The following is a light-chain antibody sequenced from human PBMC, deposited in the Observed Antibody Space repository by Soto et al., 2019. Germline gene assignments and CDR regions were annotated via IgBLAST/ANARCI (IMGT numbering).Light chain of an antibody. CDR1: QSVASGY. CDR2: GAS. J-gene: IGKJ5*01. Sequence: EIVLTQSPGTLSLSPGDTATLSCRASQSVASGYLVWYQQKPGQAPRLLIYGASTRATGIPDRFSGSGSGTDFTLTITRLEPEDFAVYYCQQFGGSPSITFGQGTRLEIK. CDR3: QQFGGSPSIT. V-gene: IGKV3-20*01.